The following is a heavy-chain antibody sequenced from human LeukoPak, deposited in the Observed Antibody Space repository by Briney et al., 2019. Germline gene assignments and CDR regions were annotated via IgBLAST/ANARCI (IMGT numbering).Heavy chain of an antibody. J-gene: IGHJ4*02. D-gene: IGHD2-21*02. Sequence: GGSLRLSCAASGFTFSSYAMHWVRQAPGKGLEWVAVISYDGSKKYYADSVKGRFTISRDNSKNTLYLQMNSLRAEDTAVYYCARDGYIVVVTAMRGDYFDYWGQGALVTVSS. CDR2: ISYDGSKK. CDR1: GFTFSSYA. V-gene: IGHV3-30-3*01. CDR3: ARDGYIVVVTAMRGDYFDY.